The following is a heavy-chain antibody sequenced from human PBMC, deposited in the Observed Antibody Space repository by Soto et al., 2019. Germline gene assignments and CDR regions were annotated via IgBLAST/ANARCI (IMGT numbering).Heavy chain of an antibody. D-gene: IGHD6-13*01. CDR3: ARDSLSSSWYHYFDY. J-gene: IGHJ4*02. CDR1: GFTFSSYG. V-gene: IGHV3-33*01. Sequence: GGSLRLSCAASGFTFSSYGMHWVRQAPGKGLEWVAVIWYDGSNKYYADSVKGRFTISRDNSKNTLYLQMNSLRAEDTAVYYCARDSLSSSWYHYFDYWGQGTLVTVSS. CDR2: IWYDGSNK.